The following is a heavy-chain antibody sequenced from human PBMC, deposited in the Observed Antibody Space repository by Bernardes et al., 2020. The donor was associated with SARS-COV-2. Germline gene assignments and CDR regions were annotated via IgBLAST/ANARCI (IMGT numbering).Heavy chain of an antibody. CDR3: PTGNFDY. Sequence: GGSLRLSCEASGFNFSTFGLNWVRQAPGKGLEWVAVISSDGSTTYYADSVKGRFTISRDNSQNTLYLQMNSLRAEDTAVYYCPTGNFDYWGQGTLVTVSS. J-gene: IGHJ4*02. CDR2: ISSDGSTT. V-gene: IGHV3-30-3*01. CDR1: GFNFSTFG.